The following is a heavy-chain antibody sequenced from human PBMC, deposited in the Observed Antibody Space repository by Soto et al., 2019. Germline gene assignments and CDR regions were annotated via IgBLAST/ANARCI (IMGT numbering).Heavy chain of an antibody. CDR2: ISYSGSS. D-gene: IGHD3-16*01. CDR1: GASMSSHY. V-gene: IGHV4-59*11. CDR3: ARAGPDASVGF. Sequence: SETLPLTCPVSGASMSSHYWTLLQQPPGKGLEWIGYISYSGSSYYNPSLKSRVTISADTSRNQFSLKLSSVIPADSAVYFCARAGPDASVGFWGQGTLVTVSS. J-gene: IGHJ4*02.